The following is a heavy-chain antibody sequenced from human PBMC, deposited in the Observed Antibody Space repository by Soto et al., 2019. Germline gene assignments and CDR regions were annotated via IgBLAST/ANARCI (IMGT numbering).Heavy chain of an antibody. CDR1: GFTVSSSA. CDR2: ISGSGDRT. V-gene: IGHV3-23*01. J-gene: IGHJ6*02. Sequence: PGGSLRLSCAASGFTVSSSAITWVRQAPGKGLEWVSVISGSGDRTYYADSVKGRFTISRDNSKNTLYLQMNSLRAEDTAVYYCASGRGRYFYYGMDVWGQGTTVTVSS. D-gene: IGHD1-26*01. CDR3: ASGRGRYFYYGMDV.